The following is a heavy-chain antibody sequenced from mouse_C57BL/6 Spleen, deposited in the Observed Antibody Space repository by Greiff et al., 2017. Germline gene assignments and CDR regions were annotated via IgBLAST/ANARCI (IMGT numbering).Heavy chain of an antibody. D-gene: IGHD1-1*01. Sequence: QVQLQQSGAELVRPGTSVKVSCKASGYAFTNYLIEWVKQRPGQGLEWIGVINPGSGGTNYNEKFKGKATLTADKSSSTAYMQLSSLASEDSAVYFCARPGCYGSRPYYFDYWGQGTTLTVSS. CDR1: GYAFTNYL. V-gene: IGHV1-54*01. CDR3: ARPGCYGSRPYYFDY. CDR2: INPGSGGT. J-gene: IGHJ2*01.